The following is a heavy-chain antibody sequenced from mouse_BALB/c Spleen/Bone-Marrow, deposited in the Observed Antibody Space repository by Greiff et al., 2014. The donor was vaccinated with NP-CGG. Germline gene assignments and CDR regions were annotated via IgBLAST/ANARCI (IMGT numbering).Heavy chain of an antibody. J-gene: IGHJ4*01. V-gene: IGHV1-18*01. CDR1: GYSFTGYT. CDR3: ARGDYYGYAMDY. D-gene: IGHD1-1*01. Sequence: VQLKESGPELVKPGASMKISCKASGYSFTGYTMHWVKQSHGKNLEWIGLINPYNGGTSYNQKFKGKATLTVDKSSSTAYMELLSLTSEDSAVYDCARGDYYGYAMDYWGQGTSVTVSS. CDR2: INPYNGGT.